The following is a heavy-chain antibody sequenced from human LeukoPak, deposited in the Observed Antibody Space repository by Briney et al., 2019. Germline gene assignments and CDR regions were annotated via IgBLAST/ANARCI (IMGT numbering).Heavy chain of an antibody. J-gene: IGHJ4*02. Sequence: PGGSLRLSCAASGFTFSSYWMHWVRQAPGKGLVWVSRITSDGSSTSYADSVKGRFTISRDKAKNTLYLQMNSLRAEDTTVYYCARARLGYFDYWGQGTLVTVSS. V-gene: IGHV3-74*01. CDR3: ARARLGYFDY. CDR2: ITSDGSST. D-gene: IGHD6-6*01. CDR1: GFTFSSYW.